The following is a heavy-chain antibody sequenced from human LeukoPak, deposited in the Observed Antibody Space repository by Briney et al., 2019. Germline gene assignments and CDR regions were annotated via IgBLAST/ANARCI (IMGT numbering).Heavy chain of an antibody. D-gene: IGHD2/OR15-2a*01. V-gene: IGHV4-39*01. CDR1: GGSISSSSYY. CDR2: IYYSGST. J-gene: IGHJ4*02. CDR3: ARLIETYFDY. Sequence: SETLSLTCTVSGGSISSSSYYWGWIRQPPGKGLEWIGSIYYSGSTYYNPSLKSRVTISVDTSKNQFSLKLSSVTAADTAVYYCARLIETYFDYWGQGTLVTLSS.